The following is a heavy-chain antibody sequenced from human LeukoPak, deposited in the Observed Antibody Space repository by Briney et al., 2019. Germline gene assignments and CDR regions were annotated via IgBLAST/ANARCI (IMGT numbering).Heavy chain of an antibody. Sequence: GASVKVSCKASGYSFTSYGINWVRQAPGQGLEWMGWISAYNGNTNYAQKLQGRVTMTTDTSTSTAYMELRSLRSDDTAVYYCARDTAVNPGGRGPPFDYWGQGTLVTVSS. CDR1: GYSFTSYG. V-gene: IGHV1-18*01. CDR3: ARDTAVNPGGRGPPFDY. CDR2: ISAYNGNT. J-gene: IGHJ4*02. D-gene: IGHD3-16*01.